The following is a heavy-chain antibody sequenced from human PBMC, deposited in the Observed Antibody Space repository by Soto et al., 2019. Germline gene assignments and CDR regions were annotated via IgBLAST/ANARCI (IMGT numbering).Heavy chain of an antibody. CDR1: GGSFSCYY. J-gene: IGHJ6*02. V-gene: IGHV4-34*01. Sequence: SETLSLTCAVYGGSFSCYYWIWIRQPPGKGLEWIGEINHSGSTNYNPSLKSRVTISVDTSKNQFSLKLSSVTAADTAVYYCARGWDYGMDVWGQGTTVTVSS. D-gene: IGHD1-26*01. CDR2: INHSGST. CDR3: ARGWDYGMDV.